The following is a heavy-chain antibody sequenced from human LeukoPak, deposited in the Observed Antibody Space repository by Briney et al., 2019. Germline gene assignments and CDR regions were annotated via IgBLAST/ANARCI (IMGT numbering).Heavy chain of an antibody. CDR1: GYTFTSYG. D-gene: IGHD3-3*01. CDR3: ARVLTYYDFWSGYYRSPQGNWFDP. CDR2: ISAYNGNT. J-gene: IGHJ5*02. V-gene: IGHV1-18*01. Sequence: ASVKVSCKASGYTFTSYGIRWVRQAPGQGLEWMGWISAYNGNTNYAQKLQGRVTMTTDTSTSTAYMELRSLRSDDTAVYYCARVLTYYDFWSGYYRSPQGNWFDPWGQGTLVTVSS.